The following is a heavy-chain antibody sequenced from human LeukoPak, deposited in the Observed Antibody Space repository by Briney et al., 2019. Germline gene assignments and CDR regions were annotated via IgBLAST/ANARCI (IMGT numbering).Heavy chain of an antibody. J-gene: IGHJ4*02. CDR1: GGSFSGYY. V-gene: IGHV4-34*01. D-gene: IGHD6-19*01. Sequence: PSETLSLTCAVYGGSFSGYYWSWIRQPPGKGLEWIGEINHSGSTNYNPSLKSRVTISVDTSKNQFSLKLSSVTAADTAVHYCARVTRAVAVFDYWGQGTLVTVSS. CDR2: INHSGST. CDR3: ARVTRAVAVFDY.